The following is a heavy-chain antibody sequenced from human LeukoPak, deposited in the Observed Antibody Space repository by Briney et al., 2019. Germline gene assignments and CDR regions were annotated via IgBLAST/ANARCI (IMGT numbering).Heavy chain of an antibody. J-gene: IGHJ4*02. CDR3: ARDGYSAHDGL. CDR1: GFTFSSYW. CDR2: IKQDGSEK. V-gene: IGHV3-7*01. Sequence: GGSLRLSCAASGFTFSSYWMSWVRQAPGKGLEWVANIKQDGSEKYYVDSVKGRFTISRDNAKNSLFLQMNSLRAEDTAVYYCARDGYSAHDGLWGQGTLVTVSS. D-gene: IGHD5-12*01.